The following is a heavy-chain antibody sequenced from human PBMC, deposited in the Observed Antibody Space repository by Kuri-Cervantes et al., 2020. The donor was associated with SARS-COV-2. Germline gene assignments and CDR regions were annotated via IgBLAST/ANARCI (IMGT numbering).Heavy chain of an antibody. J-gene: IGHJ3*02. V-gene: IGHV4-30-4*08. CDR3: ARDSGDWNPDGLDI. Sequence: LRLSCTVSGGSISSGDYYWSWIRQPPGKGLEWIGYIYYSGSTYYNPSLKSRVTISVDTSKNQFSLKLSSVTAADTAVYYCARDSGDWNPDGLDIWGQGTMVTVSS. CDR1: GGSISSGDYY. D-gene: IGHD2-21*02. CDR2: IYYSGST.